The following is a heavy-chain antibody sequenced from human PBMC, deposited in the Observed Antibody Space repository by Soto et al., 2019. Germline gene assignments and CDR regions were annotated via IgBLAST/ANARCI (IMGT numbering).Heavy chain of an antibody. CDR2: ISYDGSNK. V-gene: IGHV3-30-3*01. J-gene: IGHJ4*02. Sequence: ESGGGVVQPGRSLRLSCAASGFTFSSYAMHWVRQAPGKGLEWVAVISYDGSNKYYADSVKGRFTISRDNSKNTLYLQMNSLRAEDTAVYYCAREIAVADSVPDYWGQGTLVTVSS. CDR3: AREIAVADSVPDY. D-gene: IGHD6-19*01. CDR1: GFTFSSYA.